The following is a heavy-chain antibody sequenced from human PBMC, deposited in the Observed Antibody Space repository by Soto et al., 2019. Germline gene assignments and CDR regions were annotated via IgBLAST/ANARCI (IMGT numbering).Heavy chain of an antibody. D-gene: IGHD3-22*01. V-gene: IGHV1-18*01. CDR1: GDGFSNYG. CDR2: ISAYDGQT. CDR3: ARVWYYDSSGYYAFDY. J-gene: IGHJ4*02. Sequence: ASVKVSCKASGDGFSNYGFSWVRQAPGQGLEWMGWISAYDGQTNYTKKFQSRVTMTTDTSSSTAYMGLRSLRSDDTAVYYCARVWYYDSSGYYAFDYWGLGTLVTVSS.